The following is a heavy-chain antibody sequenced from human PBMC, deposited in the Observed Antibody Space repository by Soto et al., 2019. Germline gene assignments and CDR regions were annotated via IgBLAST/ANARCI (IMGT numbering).Heavy chain of an antibody. CDR2: ISSNGGST. Sequence: PGGSLRLSCSASGFTFSSYAMHWVRQAPGKGLEYVSAISSNGGSTYYADSVKGRFTISRDNSKNTLYLRMSSLRAEDTAVYYCVKVPRIVPLDFDYWGQGTLVTVAS. CDR1: GFTFSSYA. J-gene: IGHJ4*02. V-gene: IGHV3-64D*06. CDR3: VKVPRIVPLDFDY. D-gene: IGHD2-2*01.